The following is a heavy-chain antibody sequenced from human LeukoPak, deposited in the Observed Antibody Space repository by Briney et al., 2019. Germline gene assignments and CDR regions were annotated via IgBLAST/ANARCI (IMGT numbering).Heavy chain of an antibody. V-gene: IGHV1-46*01. J-gene: IGHJ4*02. CDR1: GYTFASYY. Sequence: GASVKVSCKASGYTFASYYMHWVRQAPGQGLEWMGIINPSGGSTSYAQKFQGRVTMTRDTSTSTVYMELSSLRSEDTAVYYCARDSSEGPPPYWGQGTLVTVSS. CDR2: INPSGGST. CDR3: ARDSSEGPPPY.